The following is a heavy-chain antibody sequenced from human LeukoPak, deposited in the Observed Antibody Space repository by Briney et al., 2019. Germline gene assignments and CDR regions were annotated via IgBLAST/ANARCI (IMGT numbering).Heavy chain of an antibody. CDR1: GVSISSSNYY. CDR2: IYSSGST. J-gene: IGHJ5*01. V-gene: IGHV4-39*01. D-gene: IGHD5-12*01. Sequence: SETLSLTCIVSGVSISSSNYYWGWVRQPPGKGLEWIGNIYSSGSTYYNSSLKSRVTISIDTSNNQVSLKMSSMTAADTAVYYCAKSAGYGLIDSWGQGTLVTVSS. CDR3: AKSAGYGLIDS.